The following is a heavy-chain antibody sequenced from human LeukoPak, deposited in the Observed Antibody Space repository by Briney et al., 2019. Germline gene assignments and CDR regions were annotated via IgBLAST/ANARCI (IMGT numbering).Heavy chain of an antibody. CDR3: ARSEGYAFDP. J-gene: IGHJ5*02. CDR2: IYYSGST. Sequence: SQTLSLTCIVFGGSFSNGDYYWSWIRQPPGKGLEWIGYIYYSGSTFYNPSLKSRVTISLDTSKSQFPLKLSSVTAADTAVYYCARSEGYAFDPWGQGTLVTVSS. D-gene: IGHD2-15*01. CDR1: GGSFSNGDYY. V-gene: IGHV4-30-4*01.